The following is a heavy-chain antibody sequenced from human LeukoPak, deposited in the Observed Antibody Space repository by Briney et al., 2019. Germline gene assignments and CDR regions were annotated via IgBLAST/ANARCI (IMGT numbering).Heavy chain of an antibody. V-gene: IGHV3-13*01. CDR2: IGVAGDT. Sequence: GGSLRLSCAASGFTFSSYDMRWVRQPTGKGLEWVSAIGVAGDTFYAGSVRGRFTISRENAKNALFLQMNSLRAGDTAVYYCTRDRHGMDVWGQGTTVTVSS. J-gene: IGHJ6*02. CDR3: TRDRHGMDV. CDR1: GFTFSSYD.